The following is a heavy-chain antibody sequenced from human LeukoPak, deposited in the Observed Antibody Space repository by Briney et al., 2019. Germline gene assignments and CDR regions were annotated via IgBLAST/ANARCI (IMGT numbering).Heavy chain of an antibody. J-gene: IGHJ6*02. CDR3: ARDTWYYDSRGYSGYYGMDV. CDR2: IYYSGTT. V-gene: IGHV4-59*01. CDR1: GDSISRYY. Sequence: KTSETLSLTCTVSGDSISRYYWTWIRQPPGKGLEWIGYIYYSGTTNYNPSLKSRVTISVDTSKNQFSLKLSSVTAADTAVYYCARDTWYYDSRGYSGYYGMDVWGQGTTVTISS. D-gene: IGHD3-22*01.